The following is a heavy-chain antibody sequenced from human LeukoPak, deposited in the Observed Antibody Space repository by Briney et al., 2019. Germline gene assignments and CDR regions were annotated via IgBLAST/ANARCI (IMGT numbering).Heavy chain of an antibody. CDR2: ISAYNGNT. D-gene: IGHD3-3*01. CDR1: GYTFTSYG. CDR3: ARVRSSFAEGYYYYGMDV. V-gene: IGHV1-18*01. J-gene: IGHJ6*02. Sequence: GASVKVSCKASGYTFTSYGISWVRQAPGQGLEWMGWISAYNGNTNYAQKLQGRVTMTTDTSASTAYMELSSLRSEDTAVYYCARVRSSFAEGYYYYGMDVWGQGTTVTVSS.